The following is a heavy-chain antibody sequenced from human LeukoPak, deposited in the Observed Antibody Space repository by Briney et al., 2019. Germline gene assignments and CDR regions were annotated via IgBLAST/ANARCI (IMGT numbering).Heavy chain of an antibody. J-gene: IGHJ4*02. V-gene: IGHV3-23*01. CDR2: ISGSGGST. CDR3: AKVESRVTMIVVVTRDYYFDY. Sequence: GGSLRLSCAASGFTFSSYAMSLVRQAPGKGLEWVSAISGSGGSTYYADSVKGRFTISRDNSKNTLYLQMNSLRAEDTAVYYCAKVESRVTMIVVVTRDYYFDYWGQGTLVTVSS. D-gene: IGHD3-22*01. CDR1: GFTFSSYA.